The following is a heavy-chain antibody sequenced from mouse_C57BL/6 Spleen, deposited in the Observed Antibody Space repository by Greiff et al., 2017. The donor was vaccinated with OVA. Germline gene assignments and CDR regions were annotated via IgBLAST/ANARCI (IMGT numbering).Heavy chain of an antibody. D-gene: IGHD1-1*01. V-gene: IGHV3-6*01. CDR2: ISYDGSN. CDR3: AREGIYYGSSPAWFAY. Sequence: VQLKESGPGLVKPSQSLSLTCSVTGYSITSGYYWNWIRQFPGNKLEWMGYISYDGSNNYNPSLKNRISITRDTSKNQFFLKLNSVTTEDTATYYCAREGIYYGSSPAWFAYWGQGTLVTVSA. CDR1: GYSITSGYY. J-gene: IGHJ3*01.